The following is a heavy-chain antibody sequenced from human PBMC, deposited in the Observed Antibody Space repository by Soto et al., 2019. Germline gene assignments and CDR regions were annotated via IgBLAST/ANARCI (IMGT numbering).Heavy chain of an antibody. D-gene: IGHD2-2*02. J-gene: IGHJ4*02. Sequence: SETLSLTCTVSGDPTSSGDYYWSWIRQPPGKGLEWIGYIYYSGSTYYNSSLKGRIAISLDTSKNQFSLKLNSVTAADTAVYYCARGRLPPIYPFFDYWGPGTLVTVSS. CDR3: ARGRLPPIYPFFDY. V-gene: IGHV4-30-4*01. CDR1: GDPTSSGDYY. CDR2: IYYSGST.